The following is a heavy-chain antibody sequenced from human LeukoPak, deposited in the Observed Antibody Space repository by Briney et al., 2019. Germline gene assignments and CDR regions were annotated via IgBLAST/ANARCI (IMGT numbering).Heavy chain of an antibody. J-gene: IGHJ5*02. D-gene: IGHD6-13*01. CDR2: ISGSGGST. Sequence: GGSLRLSCAASGFTFSSYSMNWVRQAPGKGLEWVSAISGSGGSTYYADSVKGRFTISRDNSKNTLYLQMNSLRAEDTAVYYCAKFVTAAGTFDPWGQGTLVTVSS. CDR3: AKFVTAAGTFDP. CDR1: GFTFSSYS. V-gene: IGHV3-23*01.